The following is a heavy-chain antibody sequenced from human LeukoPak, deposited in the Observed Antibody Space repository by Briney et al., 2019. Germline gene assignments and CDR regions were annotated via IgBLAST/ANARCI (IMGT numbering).Heavy chain of an antibody. CDR3: ARGYYYYYYMDV. J-gene: IGHJ6*03. CDR2: INPNSGNT. CDR1: GYTFISFD. Sequence: ASVKVSCKTSGYTFISFDINWVRQAPGQGLEWMGWINPNSGNTGYARKFQGRLTITRDTSVNTAYMELSSLTSEDTAVYFCARGYYYYYYMDVWGKGTTVTVSS. V-gene: IGHV1-8*03.